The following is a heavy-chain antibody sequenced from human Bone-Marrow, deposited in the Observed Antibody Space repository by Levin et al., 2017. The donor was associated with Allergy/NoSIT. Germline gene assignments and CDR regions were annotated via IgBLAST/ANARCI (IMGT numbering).Heavy chain of an antibody. D-gene: IGHD2/OR15-2a*01. V-gene: IGHV1-69*10. CDR1: GGAFNTYV. Sequence: SVKVSCKASGGAFNTYVISWVRQAPGQGLEWMGGIVPALGQANFAQKCQSRMTISADESMSTVYMELNRLVSEDTAVYYCTRSFLAKWFDPWGQGTLVTVSS. CDR2: IVPALGQA. J-gene: IGHJ5*02. CDR3: TRSFLAKWFDP.